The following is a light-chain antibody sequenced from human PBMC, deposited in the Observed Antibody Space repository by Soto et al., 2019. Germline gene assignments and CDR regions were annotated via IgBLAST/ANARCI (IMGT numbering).Light chain of an antibody. J-gene: IGLJ1*01. V-gene: IGLV2-8*01. CDR2: EVS. CDR3: SAYAGSSYV. Sequence: SALTQPPSASGSPGQSVTISCTGTSSDVGGYNYVSWYQQHPGKAPKLVIYEVSKRPSGVPDRFSGSKSGNTASLTVSGLQAEDEADYCCSAYAGSSYVFGTGTKVTVL. CDR1: SSDVGGYNY.